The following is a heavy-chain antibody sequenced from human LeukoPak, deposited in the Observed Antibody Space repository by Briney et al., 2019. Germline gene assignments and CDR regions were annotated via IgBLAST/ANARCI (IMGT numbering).Heavy chain of an antibody. V-gene: IGHV3-49*03. J-gene: IGHJ4*02. CDR3: TRESDSSSWYYFDY. CDR1: GFTFSDYY. Sequence: GGSLRLSCAASGFTFSDYYMSWIRQAPGKGLEWVGFIRGKAYGGTTEYAASVKGRSTISRDDSKSIAYLQVNSLKTEDTAVYYCTRESDSSSWYYFDYWGQGTLVTVSS. CDR2: IRGKAYGGTT. D-gene: IGHD6-13*01.